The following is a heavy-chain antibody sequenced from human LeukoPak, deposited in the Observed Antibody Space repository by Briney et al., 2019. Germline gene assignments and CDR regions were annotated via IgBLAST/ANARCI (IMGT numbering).Heavy chain of an antibody. D-gene: IGHD1-7*01. J-gene: IGHJ4*02. CDR1: GYTFTGYY. Sequence: ASVKVSCKAAGYTFTGYYMHWVRQAPGQGLEWMGWINPNSGGTNYAQKFQGRVTMTRDTSISTAYMELSRLRSDDTAVYYCARVPVQSITGTTWGQGTLVTVSS. CDR3: ARVPVQSITGTT. CDR2: INPNSGGT. V-gene: IGHV1-2*02.